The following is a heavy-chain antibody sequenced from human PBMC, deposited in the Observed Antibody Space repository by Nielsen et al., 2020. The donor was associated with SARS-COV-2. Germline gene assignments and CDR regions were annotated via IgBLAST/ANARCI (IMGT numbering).Heavy chain of an antibody. CDR2: IRYDGSNK. Sequence: GGSLRLSCAVSGFTFSSYGMHWVRQAPGKGLEWVAFIRYDGSNKYYADSVKGRFTISRDNSKNTLCLQMNSLRAEDTAVYYCAKGVRTKMATYYYGMDVWGQGTTVTVSS. CDR3: AKGVRTKMATYYYGMDV. CDR1: GFTFSSYG. V-gene: IGHV3-30*02. J-gene: IGHJ6*02. D-gene: IGHD5-24*01.